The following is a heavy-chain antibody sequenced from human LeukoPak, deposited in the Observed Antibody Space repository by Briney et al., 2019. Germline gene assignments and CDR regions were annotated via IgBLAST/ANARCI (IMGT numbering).Heavy chain of an antibody. V-gene: IGHV4-59*01. J-gene: IGHJ6*03. CDR1: GGSISSYY. Sequence: PSETLSLTCTVSGGSISSYYWSWIRQPPGKGLEWIGYIYYSGSTNYNPSLKSRVTISVDTSKNQFSLKLSSVTAADTAVYYCARQPPYYYDSGGYYYPQYVDVWGKGTTVTVSS. CDR3: ARQPPYYYDSGGYYYPQYVDV. D-gene: IGHD3-22*01. CDR2: IYYSGST.